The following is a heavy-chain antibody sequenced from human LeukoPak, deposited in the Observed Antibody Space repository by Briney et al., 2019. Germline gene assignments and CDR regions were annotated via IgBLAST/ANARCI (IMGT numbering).Heavy chain of an antibody. D-gene: IGHD4-17*01. Sequence: PGGSLRLSCSASGFTLSIMHWVRQAPGKGLEWVGRIKRIIDGGTTDYAAPVKGRFTVSRDDSINTLYLQMSSLKTEDTAVYYCAAQGGSGDLRYRGQGTLVTVSS. CDR1: GFTLSI. CDR2: IKRIIDGGTT. V-gene: IGHV3-15*01. CDR3: AAQGGSGDLRY. J-gene: IGHJ4*02.